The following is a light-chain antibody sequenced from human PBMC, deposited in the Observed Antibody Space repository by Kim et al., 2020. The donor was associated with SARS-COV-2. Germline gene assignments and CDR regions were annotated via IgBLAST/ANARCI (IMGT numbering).Light chain of an antibody. Sequence: EIVLTQSPGTLSLSPGERATLSCRASQSVSSSYLAWYQQKPGQAPRLLIYGASSRATGIPDRFSGSGSGTDFTLTISRLEPEDFAVYYCQQYGSSSYTFGQGTKLKI. CDR1: QSVSSSY. J-gene: IGKJ2*01. V-gene: IGKV3-20*01. CDR2: GAS. CDR3: QQYGSSSYT.